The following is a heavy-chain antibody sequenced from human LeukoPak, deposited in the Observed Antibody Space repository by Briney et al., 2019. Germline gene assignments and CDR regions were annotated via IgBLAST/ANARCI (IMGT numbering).Heavy chain of an antibody. D-gene: IGHD4-17*01. Sequence: ASVKVSCKASGYTFTSYYMHWVRQAPGQGLEWIGLIKPSGGSTSYAQKFQGRVTMTRDTSTSTVYMELSSLRSEDTAVYYCAKRTVTSNDYWGQGTLVTVSS. V-gene: IGHV1-46*01. CDR3: AKRTVTSNDY. CDR2: IKPSGGST. CDR1: GYTFTSYY. J-gene: IGHJ4*02.